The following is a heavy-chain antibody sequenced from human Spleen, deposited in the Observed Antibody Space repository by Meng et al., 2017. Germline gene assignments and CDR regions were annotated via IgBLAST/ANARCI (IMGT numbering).Heavy chain of an antibody. CDR1: GYTFTSYD. V-gene: IGHV1-8*01. D-gene: IGHD1-26*01. CDR2: MNPNSGNT. J-gene: IGHJ6*02. Sequence: ASVKVSCKASGYTFTSYDINWVRQATGQGLEWMGWMNPNSGNTSYAQKFQGRVTMTRNTSISTAYMELSSLRSEDTAVYYCARGVGATNLYYYYGMDVWGQGTTVTVSS. CDR3: ARGVGATNLYYYYGMDV.